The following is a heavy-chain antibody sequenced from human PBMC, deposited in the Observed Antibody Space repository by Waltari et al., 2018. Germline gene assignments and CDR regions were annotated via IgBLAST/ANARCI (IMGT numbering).Heavy chain of an antibody. Sequence: EVQLVPSGAELKKPGESLKISCQGSGYSFARYWIGWVRQMPGKGLAWMGIIYPGDSSTKYSPSFQGQVTISVDTSISTAYLQWSSLKASDTAMYFCARQNIHSYGYGYFDYWGQGTLVTVSS. CDR2: IYPGDSST. D-gene: IGHD5-18*01. CDR3: ARQNIHSYGYGYFDY. J-gene: IGHJ4*02. V-gene: IGHV5-51*01. CDR1: GYSFARYW.